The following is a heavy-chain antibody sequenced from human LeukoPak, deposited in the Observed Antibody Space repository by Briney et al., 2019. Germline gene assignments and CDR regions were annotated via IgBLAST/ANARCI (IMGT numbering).Heavy chain of an antibody. V-gene: IGHV7-4-1*02. Sequence: ASVKVSCKASGYTFTSYAMNWMRQAPGQGLEWMGWINTNTGNPTYAQGFTGRFVFSLDTSVSTAYLQISSLKAEDTAVYYCARDLPLYYDSSGPGYDAFDIWGQGTMVTVSS. CDR3: ARDLPLYYDSSGPGYDAFDI. CDR2: INTNTGNP. CDR1: GYTFTSYA. D-gene: IGHD3-22*01. J-gene: IGHJ3*02.